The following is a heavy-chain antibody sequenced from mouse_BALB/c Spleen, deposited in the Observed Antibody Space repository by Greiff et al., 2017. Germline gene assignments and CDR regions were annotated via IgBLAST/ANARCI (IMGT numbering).Heavy chain of an antibody. J-gene: IGHJ4*01. CDR2: ISYSGST. CDR3: ARKSAMDY. V-gene: IGHV3-2*02. CDR1: GYSITSDYA. Sequence: EVQRVESGPGLVKPSQSLSLTCTVTGYSITSDYAWNWIRQFPGNKLEWMGYISYSGSTSYNPSLKSRISITRDTSKNQFFLQLNSVTTEDTATYYCARKSAMDYWGQGTSVTVSS.